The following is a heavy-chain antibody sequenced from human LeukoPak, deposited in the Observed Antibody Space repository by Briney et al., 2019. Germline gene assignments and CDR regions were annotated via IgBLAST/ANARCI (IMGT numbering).Heavy chain of an antibody. Sequence: GASVKVSCRASGYTFTKYGISWVRQAPGQRLEWMGWISAYNGNTNYAQKLQGRVTMTTDTSTSTAYMELRSLRSDDTAVYYCARAREGYDSSGYYYGYWGQGTLVTVSS. D-gene: IGHD3-22*01. V-gene: IGHV1-18*01. CDR2: ISAYNGNT. CDR3: ARAREGYDSSGYYYGY. J-gene: IGHJ4*02. CDR1: GYTFTKYG.